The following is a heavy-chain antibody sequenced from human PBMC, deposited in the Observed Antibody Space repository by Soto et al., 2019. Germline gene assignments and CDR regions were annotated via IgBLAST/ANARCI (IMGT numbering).Heavy chain of an antibody. D-gene: IGHD3-3*01. CDR3: ARVGVSGGSYYVFWSGYYMRGPSHQNWFDP. J-gene: IGHJ5*02. Sequence: PGGALRLSCAASVFTFSSYAMNWVRQAPGKGLEWVSYISSSGSTIYYADSVKGRFTISRDNAKNSLYLQMNSLRADDTAVYYCARVGVSGGSYYVFWSGYYMRGPSHQNWFDPGGRGALVPVPS. CDR1: VFTFSSYA. CDR2: ISSSGSTI. V-gene: IGHV3-48*03.